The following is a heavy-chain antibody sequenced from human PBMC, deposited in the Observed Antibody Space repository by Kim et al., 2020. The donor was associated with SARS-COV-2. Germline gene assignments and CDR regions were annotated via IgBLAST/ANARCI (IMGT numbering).Heavy chain of an antibody. CDR3: TRVYQMATIHGETYYYYYGMDV. D-gene: IGHD5-12*01. CDR1: GFTFGDYA. J-gene: IGHJ6*02. Sequence: GGSLRLSCTASGFTFGDYAMSWVRQAPGKGLEWVGFIRSKAYGGTTEYAASVKGRFTISRDDSKSIAYLQMNSLKTEDTAVYYCTRVYQMATIHGETYYYYYGMDVWGQGTTVTVSS. V-gene: IGHV3-49*04. CDR2: IRSKAYGGTT.